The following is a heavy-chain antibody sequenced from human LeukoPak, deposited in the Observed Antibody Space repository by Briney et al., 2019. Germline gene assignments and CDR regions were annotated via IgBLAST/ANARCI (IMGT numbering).Heavy chain of an antibody. V-gene: IGHV4-4*07. J-gene: IGHJ4*02. Sequence: KSSETLSLTCTVSGGSISNYHWSWIRQPAGKGLEWIGQIHTSGSTNYNPPLKSRLTMSIDTTEDQVSLKIRSVTAADTAFYYCARRDISSGWSFYYWGQGTLVTVSS. CDR1: GGSISNYH. CDR2: IHTSGST. CDR3: ARRDISSGWSFYY. D-gene: IGHD6-19*01.